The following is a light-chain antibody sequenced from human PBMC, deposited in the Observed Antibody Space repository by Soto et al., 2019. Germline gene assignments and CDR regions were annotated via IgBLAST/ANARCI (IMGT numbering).Light chain of an antibody. V-gene: IGKV3-11*01. CDR2: DTS. Sequence: EIVLTQSPATLSLSPGERATLSCRASQSVSSYLGWYQQKPGQAPRLLIYDTSNRATGIPARFSGSGSGTDFTLTISSLEPEDFAVYFCQQRNSCPWTFGQGTKVEIK. CDR1: QSVSSY. J-gene: IGKJ1*01. CDR3: QQRNSCPWT.